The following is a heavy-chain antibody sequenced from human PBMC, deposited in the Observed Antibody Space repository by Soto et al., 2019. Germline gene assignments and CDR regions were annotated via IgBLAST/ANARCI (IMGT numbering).Heavy chain of an antibody. J-gene: IGHJ5*02. V-gene: IGHV4-59*08. CDR1: DGSISPYY. CDR2: IYYSGST. CDR3: ARLGKYYPSLDP. Sequence: PSETLSLTCTVSDGSISPYYWAWIRQPPGKGLEWVGYIYYSGSTSYNPSLKSRVTLSLETSKSQFSLRLSSVTASDTAVYYCARLGKYYPSLDPWGQGTLVAVSS. D-gene: IGHD3-10*01.